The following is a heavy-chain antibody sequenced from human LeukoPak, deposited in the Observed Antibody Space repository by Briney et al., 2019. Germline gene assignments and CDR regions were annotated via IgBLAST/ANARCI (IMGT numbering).Heavy chain of an antibody. D-gene: IGHD3-3*01. Sequence: ASVKVSCKASGYTFTSYGVNWVRQAPGQGLEWMGWINTDTGNPTYAQAFTGQFVFSLDTSVSAAFLQINSLKAEDTAVYYCARGIGAFDIWGQGTMVTVSS. V-gene: IGHV7-4-1*02. J-gene: IGHJ3*02. CDR3: ARGIGAFDI. CDR1: GYTFTSYG. CDR2: INTDTGNP.